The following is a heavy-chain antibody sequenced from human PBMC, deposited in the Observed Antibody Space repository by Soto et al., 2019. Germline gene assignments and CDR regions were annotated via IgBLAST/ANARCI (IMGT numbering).Heavy chain of an antibody. CDR2: TYYRSKWYN. D-gene: IGHD6-13*01. V-gene: IGHV6-1*01. J-gene: IGHJ6*02. Sequence: SQTLSLTCAISGDSVSSNSAAWNWIRQSPSRGLEWLGRTYYRSKWYNDYAVSVKSRITINPDTSKNQFSLQLNSVTPEDTAVYYCARLLSFVGQQLLPYYGMVLWAQVTTAPFS. CDR1: GDSVSSNSAA. CDR3: ARLLSFVGQQLLPYYGMVL.